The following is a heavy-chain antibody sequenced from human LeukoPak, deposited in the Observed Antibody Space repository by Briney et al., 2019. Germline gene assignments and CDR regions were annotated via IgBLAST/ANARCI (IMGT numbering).Heavy chain of an antibody. CDR1: GFTFSSYI. CDR2: ISESSVYI. Sequence: GGSLRLSCAGSGFTFSSYIMNWVRHAPRKGLEWVSSISESSVYINYADSVKGRFTISRDNAKYSLYLQMTSLRAEDTAVYYCARSYYDSSGYPHSDLDYWGQGTLVTVSS. V-gene: IGHV3-21*01. J-gene: IGHJ4*02. CDR3: ARSYYDSSGYPHSDLDY. D-gene: IGHD3-22*01.